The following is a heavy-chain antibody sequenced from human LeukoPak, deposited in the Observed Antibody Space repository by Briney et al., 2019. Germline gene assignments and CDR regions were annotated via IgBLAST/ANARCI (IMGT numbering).Heavy chain of an antibody. CDR3: ARVGKGSGSYPPFVYYYYMDV. V-gene: IGHV3-64*01. CDR2: ISSNGGST. J-gene: IGHJ6*03. D-gene: IGHD3-10*01. Sequence: GGSLRLSCAASGFTFSSYAMHWVRQAPGKGLEYVSAISSNGGSTYYANSVKGRFTISRDNSKNTLYLQMGSLRAEDMAVYYCARVGKGSGSYPPFVYYYYMDVWGKGNTVTVSS. CDR1: GFTFSSYA.